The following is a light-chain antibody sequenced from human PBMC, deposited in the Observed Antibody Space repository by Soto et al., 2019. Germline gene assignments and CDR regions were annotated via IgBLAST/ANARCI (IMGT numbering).Light chain of an antibody. CDR3: ETWDNNTWV. Sequence: VVPQSSSASASLGSSVRLTCTLSSGHSSYIIAWHQQQPGKAPRFLMKVEGSGSYDKGSGVPDRFSGSSSGADRYLTISNLQFEDEAYYFCETWDNNTWVFGGGTQLTVL. J-gene: IGLJ3*02. CDR2: VEGSGSY. CDR1: SGHSSYI. V-gene: IGLV4-60*02.